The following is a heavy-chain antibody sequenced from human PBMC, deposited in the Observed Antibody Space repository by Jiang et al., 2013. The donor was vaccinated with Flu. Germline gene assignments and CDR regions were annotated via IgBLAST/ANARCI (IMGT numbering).Heavy chain of an antibody. CDR3: ARAQKXSGFELPYFD. CDR1: GDSISSHSYY. D-gene: IGHD5-12*01. CDR2: IYYTGST. J-gene: IGHJ4*01. Sequence: GSGLVKPSETLSLTCTVSGDSISSHSYYWVWIRQPPGKGLEWIGSIYYTGSTYYNPSLKRRVSMSVDTSNNRLSLKLTSVTAADTAVHYCARAQKXSGFELPYFD. V-gene: IGHV4-39*07.